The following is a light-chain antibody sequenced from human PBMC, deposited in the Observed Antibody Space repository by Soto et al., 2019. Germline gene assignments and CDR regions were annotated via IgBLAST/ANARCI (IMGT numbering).Light chain of an antibody. CDR3: QQYQSFPLT. J-gene: IGKJ4*01. CDR1: QGIDSY. V-gene: IGKV1-33*01. CDR2: DAS. Sequence: IQLTQSPTSLSASVGDRVTIPCRASQGIDSYLAWYQRKPGEAPKLLIYDASDLETGVPSRFSGSGSGTGFTFTISSLQPEDFATYYCQQYQSFPLTVGGVTKVDIK.